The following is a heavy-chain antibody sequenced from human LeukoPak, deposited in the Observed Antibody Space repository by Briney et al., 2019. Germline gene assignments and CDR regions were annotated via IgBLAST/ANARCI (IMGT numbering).Heavy chain of an antibody. V-gene: IGHV4-59*08. CDR1: GGSISSYY. CDR2: ISDIGSI. Sequence: PSETLSLTCTVSGGSISSYYWSWIRQPPGKGLEWIAYISDIGSINYNPSLKSRVTISLDTSKNQFSPKLSSVTAADTAVYYCAGHHPRNTVDFWGQGTLVTVSS. D-gene: IGHD2/OR15-2a*01. J-gene: IGHJ4*02. CDR3: AGHHPRNTVDF.